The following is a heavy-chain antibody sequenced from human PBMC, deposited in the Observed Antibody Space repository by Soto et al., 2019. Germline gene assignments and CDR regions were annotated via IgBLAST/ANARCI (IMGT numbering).Heavy chain of an antibody. D-gene: IGHD1-26*01. J-gene: IGHJ4*02. Sequence: SETLSLTCAVYGGSFSGYYWSWIRQPPGKGLEWIGEINHSGSTNYNPSLKSRVTISVDTSKNQFSLKLSSVTAADTAVYYCARGSIYGGSYYVRVGFFSYGGRGTLVPVSS. CDR3: ARGSIYGGSYYVRVGFFSY. CDR2: INHSGST. CDR1: GGSFSGYY. V-gene: IGHV4-34*01.